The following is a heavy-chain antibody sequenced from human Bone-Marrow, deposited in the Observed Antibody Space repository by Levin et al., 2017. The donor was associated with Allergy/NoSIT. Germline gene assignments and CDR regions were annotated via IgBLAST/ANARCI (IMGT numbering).Heavy chain of an antibody. D-gene: IGHD3-22*01. Sequence: GSLRLSCTVSGGSISTNNYYWGWIRQTPGKGLEWIGYIYFSGSTYYNPSLKSRVTIAVDTSRNQFSLRLNSVTAADTAVYYCARHRYFYDRSGYLFDYWGQGILVTVSS. CDR3: ARHRYFYDRSGYLFDY. J-gene: IGHJ4*02. V-gene: IGHV4-39*01. CDR2: IYFSGST. CDR1: GGSISTNNYY.